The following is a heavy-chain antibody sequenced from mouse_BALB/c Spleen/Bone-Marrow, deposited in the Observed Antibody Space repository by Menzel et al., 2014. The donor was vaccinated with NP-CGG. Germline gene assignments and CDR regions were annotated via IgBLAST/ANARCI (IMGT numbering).Heavy chain of an antibody. V-gene: IGHV2-9*02. CDR2: IWAGGST. D-gene: IGHD2-3*01. CDR3: ARDDDSYAMDY. CDR1: GFSLTSYS. J-gene: IGHJ4*01. Sequence: VQLQQSGPGLVAPSQSLSITCTVSGFSLTSYSVHWVRQPPGKGLEWPGVIWAGGSTNYNSALMSRLSISKDNSMSQVFLKMSSLQTDDTAMFYCARDDDSYAMDYWGQGTSVTVSS.